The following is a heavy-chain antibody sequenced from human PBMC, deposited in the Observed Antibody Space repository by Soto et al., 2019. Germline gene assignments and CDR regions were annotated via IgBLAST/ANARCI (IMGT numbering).Heavy chain of an antibody. CDR2: ISADGNYE. CDR3: TTVFEY. Sequence: QAGGSLRLSCAASGFTFSSRSMHWVRQAPGKGLEWVAVISADGNYEHYAESVRGRFSISRDNLKNTLSLQMNSLRAEDTAVYYCTTVFEYWGQGTPVTVSS. J-gene: IGHJ4*02. V-gene: IGHV3-30-3*01. CDR1: GFTFSSRS.